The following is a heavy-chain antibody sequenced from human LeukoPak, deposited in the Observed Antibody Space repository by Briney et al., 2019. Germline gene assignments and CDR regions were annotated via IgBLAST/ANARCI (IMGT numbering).Heavy chain of an antibody. Sequence: ASVKVSCKASGYTFINYALHWVRQAPGQRLEWMGWNNAGNDNTKYSEDFQGRVTITRDTSASTAYMELSSLRSEDTAVYYCARGRGSGSLDYWGQGTLVTVSS. CDR1: GYTFINYA. CDR2: NNAGNDNT. D-gene: IGHD3-10*01. J-gene: IGHJ4*02. CDR3: ARGRGSGSLDY. V-gene: IGHV1-3*02.